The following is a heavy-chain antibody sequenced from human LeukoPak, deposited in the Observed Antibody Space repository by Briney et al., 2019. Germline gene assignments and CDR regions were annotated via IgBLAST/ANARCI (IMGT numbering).Heavy chain of an antibody. D-gene: IGHD6-13*01. J-gene: IGHJ4*02. CDR3: ARDLQGSAAAVSNY. CDR2: ISSSSSHI. Sequence: GGSLRLSCAASGFTFSSYIMNWVRQSPGKGLAWVSSISSSSSHIYCADSVKGRCTISRDNAKNSLYLQMNSLRAEDTAVYYCARDLQGSAAAVSNYWGQGTLVTVSS. CDR1: GFTFSSYI. V-gene: IGHV3-21*01.